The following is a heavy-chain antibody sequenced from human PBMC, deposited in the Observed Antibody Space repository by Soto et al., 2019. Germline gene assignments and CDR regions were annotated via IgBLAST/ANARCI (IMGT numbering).Heavy chain of an antibody. Sequence: LRLSCVGSGFSFRKYAMNWVRQAPGKGLEWVSGISGSGGSGRGFYADPVKGRFTISRDNSKNTLYLEMNSLRAEDTAVYYCAKDLDDYSSAIDFWGQGTLVTVSS. J-gene: IGHJ4*02. D-gene: IGHD4-4*01. CDR1: GFSFRKYA. CDR3: AKDLDDYSSAIDF. V-gene: IGHV3-23*01. CDR2: ISGSGGSGRG.